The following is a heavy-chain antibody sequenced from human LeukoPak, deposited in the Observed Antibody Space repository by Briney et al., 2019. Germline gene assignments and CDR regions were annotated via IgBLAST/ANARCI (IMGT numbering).Heavy chain of an antibody. J-gene: IGHJ4*02. CDR2: IVYSKST. CDR1: GGPVNSYY. D-gene: IGHD3-22*01. Sequence: SEPLSLTCTVSGGPVNSYYWSWIRQPPGKGLEWIGYIVYSKSTNYNPSLKSRLTISVDTSKNQISLKVRSVTAADTAVYYCARRMTYYDSSVYTYASNSDYWGQGTLVTVSS. V-gene: IGHV4-59*08. CDR3: ARRMTYYDSSVYTYASNSDY.